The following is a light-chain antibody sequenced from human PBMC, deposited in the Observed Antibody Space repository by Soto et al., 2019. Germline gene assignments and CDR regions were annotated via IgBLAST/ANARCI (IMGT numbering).Light chain of an antibody. V-gene: IGKV3-15*01. CDR3: QQYNNWPHPRVSYT. CDR2: GAS. Sequence: EIVMTQSPATLSVSPGERATLSCRASQSVSSNLAWYQQKPGQAPRLLIYGASTRATGIPARFSGSGSGTEFTLTISSLQSEDFAVYYCQQYNNWPHPRVSYTFGQGTKLEIK. J-gene: IGKJ2*01. CDR1: QSVSSN.